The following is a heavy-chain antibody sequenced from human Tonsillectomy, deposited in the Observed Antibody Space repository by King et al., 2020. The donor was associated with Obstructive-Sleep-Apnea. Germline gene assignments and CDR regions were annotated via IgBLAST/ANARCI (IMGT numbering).Heavy chain of an antibody. D-gene: IGHD1-1*01. V-gene: IGHV4-39*07. J-gene: IGHJ5*02. CDR1: GGSITSSNYY. CDR2: IYYSGST. Sequence: QLQESGPGLVKPSETLSLTCTVSGGSITSSNYYWGWIRQPPGKGLEWIGSIYYSGSTNYNPSLKSRVTISIDTSKNQFSLKLSSVTAADTAMYYCARDNRYSTYDNDGAWGQGTLVTVSS. CDR3: ARDNRYSTYDNDGA.